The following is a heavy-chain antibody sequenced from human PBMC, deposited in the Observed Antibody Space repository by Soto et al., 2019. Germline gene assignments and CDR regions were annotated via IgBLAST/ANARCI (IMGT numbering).Heavy chain of an antibody. D-gene: IGHD3-16*02. CDR2: IIPIFGTA. CDR1: GGTFSSYA. Sequence: QVQLVQSGAEVKKPGSSVKVSCKASGGTFSSYAISWVRQAPGQGLEWMGGIIPIFGTANYAQKFQGRVTITADESTSTAYMELSSLRSEDTAVYYCARTDKQYDYVWGSYRSLGFDYWGQGTLVTVFS. J-gene: IGHJ4*02. V-gene: IGHV1-69*01. CDR3: ARTDKQYDYVWGSYRSLGFDY.